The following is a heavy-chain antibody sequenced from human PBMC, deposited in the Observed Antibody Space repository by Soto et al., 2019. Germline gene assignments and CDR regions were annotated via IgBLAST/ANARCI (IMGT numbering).Heavy chain of an antibody. V-gene: IGHV4-34*01. CDR3: ARVERGTATTVVDAFDI. D-gene: IGHD1-1*01. Sequence: QVQLQQWGAGLLKPSETLSLTCAVYGGFVSSGSYYWSWIRQPPGKGLEWIGEMSHSGGTHFNPSLKSRVTISVDTSKNQFSLKMSSVTAADTVLYYCARVERGTATTVVDAFDIWGPVTMVTVSS. CDR1: GGFVSSGSYY. J-gene: IGHJ3*02. CDR2: MSHSGGT.